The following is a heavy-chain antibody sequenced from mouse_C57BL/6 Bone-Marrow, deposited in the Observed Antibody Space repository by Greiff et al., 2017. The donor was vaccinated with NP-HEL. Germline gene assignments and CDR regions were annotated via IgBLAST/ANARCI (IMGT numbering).Heavy chain of an antibody. Sequence: LQESGPGLVKPSQSLFLICSITGFPITSGYYWIWIRQSPGKPLEWMGYITHSGETFYNPSLQSPISITRETSKNQFFLQLNSVTTEDTAMYYCAGDYDGYWYFDVWGTGTTVTVSS. V-gene: IGHV12-3*01. CDR1: GFPITSGYY. J-gene: IGHJ1*03. D-gene: IGHD2-3*01. CDR2: ITHSGET. CDR3: AGDYDGYWYFDV.